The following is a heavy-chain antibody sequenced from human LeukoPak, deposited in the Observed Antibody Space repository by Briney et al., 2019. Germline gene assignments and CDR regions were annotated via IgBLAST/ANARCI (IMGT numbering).Heavy chain of an antibody. J-gene: IGHJ5*02. CDR2: ISWNSGSI. V-gene: IGHV3-9*01. D-gene: IGHD6-19*01. CDR3: AKDMGSGYSSGWYPLGFDP. Sequence: GGSPRLSCAASGFTFDDYAMHWVRQAPGKGLEWVSGISWNSGSIGYADSVKGRFTISRDNAKNSLYLQMNSLRAEDTALYYCAKDMGSGYSSGWYPLGFDPWGQGTLVTVSS. CDR1: GFTFDDYA.